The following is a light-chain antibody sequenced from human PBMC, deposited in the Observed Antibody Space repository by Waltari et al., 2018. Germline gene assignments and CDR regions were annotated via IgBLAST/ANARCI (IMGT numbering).Light chain of an antibody. CDR3: QSYDTKVSVV. Sequence: QSVLTQPPSVSGAPGQRVTISLTCICATLGAGFDDHWYQQLPGKAPTLLVYGVNTRPPGVPDRFFGSKSGTSASLAIPGLQPEDEADYYCQSYDTKVSVVFGGGSKLTVL. CDR1: CATLGAGFD. J-gene: IGLJ2*01. V-gene: IGLV1-40*01. CDR2: GVN.